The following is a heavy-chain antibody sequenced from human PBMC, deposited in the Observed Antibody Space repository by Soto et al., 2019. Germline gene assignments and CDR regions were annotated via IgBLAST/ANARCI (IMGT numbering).Heavy chain of an antibody. CDR1: GYTFSAYH. Sequence: QVRLVQSGAEVKKPGASLRVSCKASGYTFSAYHIHWVRQAPGQGLEWMGIINPRGGDTSYAQRFQGRITMTSDTSTSTVYMELTSLRSDDTAMYFCARALTEFDYWGPGTLVTVSS. D-gene: IGHD7-27*01. CDR2: INPRGGDT. V-gene: IGHV1-46*01. J-gene: IGHJ4*02. CDR3: ARALTEFDY.